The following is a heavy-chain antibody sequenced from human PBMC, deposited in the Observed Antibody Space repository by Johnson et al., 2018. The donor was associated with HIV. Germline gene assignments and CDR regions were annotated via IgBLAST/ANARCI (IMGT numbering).Heavy chain of an antibody. CDR2: ISYDGSNK. V-gene: IGHV3-30*04. CDR1: GFTFTTYA. Sequence: QMLLVESGGGVVQPGRSLRLSCAASGFTFTTYAMHWVRQAPGKGLEWVAVISYDGSNKYYADSVKGRFTISRDNSKNTLYLQMNSLRAEDTAVYYCASSWGNAFDIWGQWTMVTVSS. J-gene: IGHJ3*02. CDR3: ASSWGNAFDI. D-gene: IGHD7-27*01.